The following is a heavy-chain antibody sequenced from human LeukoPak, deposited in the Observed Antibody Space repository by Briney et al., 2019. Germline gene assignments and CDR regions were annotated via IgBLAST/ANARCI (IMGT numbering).Heavy chain of an antibody. Sequence: SETLSLTCTVPGGSISSFYWSWIRQPAGKGLEWIGRMHSSGGTNYNPSLKSRVTMSVDTSKNQVSLKLRPVTAADTAVYYCARGYYDSTGYYYPPFDYWGQGTLVTVSS. D-gene: IGHD3-22*01. CDR3: ARGYYDSTGYYYPPFDY. CDR1: GGSISSFY. V-gene: IGHV4-4*07. J-gene: IGHJ4*02. CDR2: MHSSGGT.